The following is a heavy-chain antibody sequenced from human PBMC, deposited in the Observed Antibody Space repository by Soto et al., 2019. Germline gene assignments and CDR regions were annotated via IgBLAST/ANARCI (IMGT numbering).Heavy chain of an antibody. CDR1: GFTFSSYA. J-gene: IGHJ4*02. CDR2: ISGSGGST. V-gene: IGHV3-23*01. Sequence: GGSLRLSCAASGFTFSSYAMSWVRQAPGKGLEWVLAISGSGGSTYYADSVKGRFTISRDDSKNTLYLQMNSLRAEDTAVYYCAKAGAPYYYDFRAYDPPRRPYYFDYWGQGTLVTVSS. CDR3: AKAGAPYYYDFRAYDPPRRPYYFDY. D-gene: IGHD3-22*01.